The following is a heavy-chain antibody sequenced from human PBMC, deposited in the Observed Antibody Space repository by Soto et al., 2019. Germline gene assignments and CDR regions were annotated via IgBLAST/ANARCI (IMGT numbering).Heavy chain of an antibody. Sequence: AGSLRLSCAVSVYTFSDYYMSSIREAPGKGLECVSYISSSSSYTNYADSVKGRFTISRDNAKNSLYLQMNSLRAEDTAVYYCARAFDSRDIVVVPAAPDYRGQGTLVTVSS. CDR1: VYTFSDYY. CDR3: ARAFDSRDIVVVPAAPDY. CDR2: ISSSSSYT. V-gene: IGHV3-11*05. D-gene: IGHD2-2*01. J-gene: IGHJ4*02.